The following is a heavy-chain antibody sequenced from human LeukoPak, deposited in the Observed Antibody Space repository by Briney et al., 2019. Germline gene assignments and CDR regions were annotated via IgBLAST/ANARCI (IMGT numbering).Heavy chain of an antibody. CDR1: GGSITTTSHY. D-gene: IGHD4-17*01. CDR3: ARAGTTVTTLFDY. Sequence: SETLSLTCTVSGGSITTTSHYWAWIRRPPGKGLEWIGSIYYRGSTYYRPSLKSRVSISVDTSKHQFSLKLSSVTAADTAVYYCARAGTTVTTLFDYWGQGTLVTVSS. CDR2: IYYRGST. V-gene: IGHV4-39*01. J-gene: IGHJ4*02.